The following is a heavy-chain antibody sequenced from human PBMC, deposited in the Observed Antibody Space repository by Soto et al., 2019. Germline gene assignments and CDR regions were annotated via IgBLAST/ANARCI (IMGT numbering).Heavy chain of an antibody. CDR3: VSSRTAIYGDALDI. CDR1: GGSISSYF. Sequence: KTSETLSLTCSVSGGSISSYFRNWIRQAPGKGLEWIGCIYDSGDANYNPSLKSRVTISLDTSKNQFSLKLSSVTAADTAVYYCVSSRTAIYGDALDIWAQGTKVTVSS. CDR2: IYDSGDA. D-gene: IGHD2-21*02. J-gene: IGHJ3*02. V-gene: IGHV4-59*03.